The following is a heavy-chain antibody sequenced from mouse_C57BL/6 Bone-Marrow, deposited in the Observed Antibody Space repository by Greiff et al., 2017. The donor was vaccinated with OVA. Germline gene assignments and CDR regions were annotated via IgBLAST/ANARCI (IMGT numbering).Heavy chain of an antibody. CDR3: ARGLY. J-gene: IGHJ2*01. CDR2: ILPGSGST. Sequence: QVQLQQSGAELMKPGASVKLSCKATGYTFTGYWIEWVKQRPGHGLEWIGEILPGSGSTNYTEKFKGKATFTADTSSNTAYMQLSSLTTEDSAIYYCARGLYWGQGTTLTVSS. CDR1: GYTFTGYW. V-gene: IGHV1-9*01.